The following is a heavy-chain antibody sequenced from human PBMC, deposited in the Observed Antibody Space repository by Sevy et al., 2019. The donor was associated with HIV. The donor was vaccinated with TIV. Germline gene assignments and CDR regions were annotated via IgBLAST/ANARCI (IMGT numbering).Heavy chain of an antibody. CDR3: AKAEGGSSWNPYYYKMDD. Sequence: GGSLRLSCSGSGFTFSSFAMHWVRQAPGKGLEWVAVISDSGRDIHYADSLRGRLTISRDNSKNTLYLQINSLRPEDTAVDYCAKAEGGSSWNPYYYKMDDWGQGATVTVSS. V-gene: IGHV3-30*18. D-gene: IGHD6-13*01. CDR2: ISDSGRDI. J-gene: IGHJ6*02. CDR1: GFTFSSFA.